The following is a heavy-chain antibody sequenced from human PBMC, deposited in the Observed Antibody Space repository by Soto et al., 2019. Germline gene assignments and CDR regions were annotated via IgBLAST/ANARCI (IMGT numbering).Heavy chain of an antibody. V-gene: IGHV3-64D*06. CDR1: GFIFITFG. J-gene: IGHJ4*02. Sequence: LRLSFSASGFIFITFGMFWVRQSPGQGLEYVSAIFYSGSGSYYADPVRGRFTVSRDNSKNMFYLQMSSLRVEDAALYFCVRGPSRGSSLFGPLDYWGQGTQVTVSS. CDR3: VRGPSRGSSLFGPLDY. CDR2: IFYSGSGS. D-gene: IGHD3-3*01.